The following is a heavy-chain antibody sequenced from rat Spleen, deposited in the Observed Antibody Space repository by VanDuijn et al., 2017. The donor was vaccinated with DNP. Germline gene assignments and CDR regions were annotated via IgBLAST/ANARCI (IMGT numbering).Heavy chain of an antibody. Sequence: QVQLKESGPGLVQPSQTLSLTCTVSGFSLTNYHVDWVRQPPGKGLEWIGAIWCGGSTDYNSALKSRLSISRDTSKSQVFLKMNSLQTEDTATYYCASTLVNYGTYGYYAMDAWGQGTSVTVSS. D-gene: IGHD1-3*01. CDR1: GFSLTNYH. CDR3: ASTLVNYGTYGYYAMDA. CDR2: IWCGGST. V-gene: IGHV2-15*01. J-gene: IGHJ4*01.